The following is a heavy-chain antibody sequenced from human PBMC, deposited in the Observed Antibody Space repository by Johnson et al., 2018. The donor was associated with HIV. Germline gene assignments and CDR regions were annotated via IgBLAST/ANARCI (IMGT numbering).Heavy chain of an antibody. CDR3: ARFGEMATIRAFDI. D-gene: IGHD5-24*01. V-gene: IGHV3-53*01. J-gene: IGHJ3*02. CDR1: GFTVSSNY. CDR2: IYSGRST. Sequence: EVQLVESGGGLIQPGGSLRLSCAASGFTVSSNYMTWVRQAPGKGLEWVSVIYSGRSTYYADSVKGRFTISRDNSKNTLFLQMNSLRAEDTAVYYCARFGEMATIRAFDIWGQGTMVTVSS.